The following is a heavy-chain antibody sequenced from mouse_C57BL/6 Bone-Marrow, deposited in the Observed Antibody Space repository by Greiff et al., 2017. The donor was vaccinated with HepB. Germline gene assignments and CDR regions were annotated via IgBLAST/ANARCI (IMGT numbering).Heavy chain of an antibody. D-gene: IGHD1-1*01. CDR3: ARKGSSYEGEIDY. Sequence: VQLQQSGPVLVKPGASVKMSCKASGYTFTDYYMNWVKQSHGKSLEWIGVINPYNGGTSYNQKFKGKATLTVDKSSSTAYMELNSLTSEDSAVYYCARKGSSYEGEIDYWGQGTTLTVSS. CDR1: GYTFTDYY. V-gene: IGHV1-19*01. CDR2: INPYNGGT. J-gene: IGHJ2*01.